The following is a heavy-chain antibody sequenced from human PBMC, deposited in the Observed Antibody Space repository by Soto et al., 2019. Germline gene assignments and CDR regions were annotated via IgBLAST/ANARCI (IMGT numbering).Heavy chain of an antibody. J-gene: IGHJ4*02. CDR2: IYYSGSI. Sequence: ETLSLTCTVSGGSISNYYWSWIRQPPGKGLEWIGYIYYSGSINYNPSLKSRVTISEDTSKNQFSLKMSSVTAADTAVYYCAREIAVAGTHYFDYWGQGTLVTVSS. CDR1: GGSISNYY. V-gene: IGHV4-59*01. CDR3: AREIAVAGTHYFDY. D-gene: IGHD6-19*01.